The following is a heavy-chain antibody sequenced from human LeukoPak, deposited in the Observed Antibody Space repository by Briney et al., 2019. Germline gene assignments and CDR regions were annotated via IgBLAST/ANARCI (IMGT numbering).Heavy chain of an antibody. CDR2: ISGGDNNT. V-gene: IGHV3-23*01. Sequence: GSLRLSCAASGFTFNSYAMSWVRQAPGKGLEWVSTISGGDNNTYYADSVKGRSTISRDSSKNTLFLHMNTLRAEDTAIYYCAKDRTVGASYWYFDLWGRGTLVTVSS. CDR3: AKDRTVGASYWYFDL. CDR1: GFTFNSYA. D-gene: IGHD1-26*01. J-gene: IGHJ2*01.